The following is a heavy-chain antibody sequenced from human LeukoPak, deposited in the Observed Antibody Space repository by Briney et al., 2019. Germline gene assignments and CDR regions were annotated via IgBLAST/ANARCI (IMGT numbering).Heavy chain of an antibody. Sequence: SETLSLTCTVSGGSISSSSYYWGWIRQPPGKGLEWIGSIYYSGSTYYNPSLKSRVTIPVDTSKNQFSLKLSSVTAADTAVYYCARHLSTMIVVVITTWFDPWGQGTLVTVSS. J-gene: IGHJ5*02. CDR2: IYYSGST. V-gene: IGHV4-39*01. CDR3: ARHLSTMIVVVITTWFDP. D-gene: IGHD3-22*01. CDR1: GGSISSSSYY.